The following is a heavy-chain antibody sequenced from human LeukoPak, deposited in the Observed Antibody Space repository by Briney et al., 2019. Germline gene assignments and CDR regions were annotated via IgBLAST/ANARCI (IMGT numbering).Heavy chain of an antibody. D-gene: IGHD3-3*01. CDR3: AREFSWSGFFDY. V-gene: IGHV4-59*01. J-gene: IGHJ4*02. CDR1: DGSISSYY. CDR2: IYDSGST. Sequence: SETLSLTSTVSDGSISSYYWSWIRRPPGKGLEWIGHIYDSGSTNYNPSLKSRVTISVDTSKNQFSLKLSSVTAADTAVYYCAREFSWSGFFDYWGQGTLVTVSS.